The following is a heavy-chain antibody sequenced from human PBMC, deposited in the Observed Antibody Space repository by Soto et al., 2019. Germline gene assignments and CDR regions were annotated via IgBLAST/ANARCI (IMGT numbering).Heavy chain of an antibody. V-gene: IGHV3-15*07. D-gene: IGHD2-8*01. CDR3: TTDSYSTIIIIRFDY. CDR2: IKSKTDGGTT. Sequence: GGSLRLSCAASSFTFSNACINWVRQAPGKGLEWVGRIKSKTDGGTTDYAAPVKGRFAISRDDSNNMVYLQMNSLKIEDTAVYYFTTDSYSTIIIIRFDYWGHGTLVTVSS. CDR1: SFTFSNAC. J-gene: IGHJ4*01.